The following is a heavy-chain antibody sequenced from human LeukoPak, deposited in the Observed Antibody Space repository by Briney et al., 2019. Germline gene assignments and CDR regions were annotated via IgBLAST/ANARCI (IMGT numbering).Heavy chain of an antibody. V-gene: IGHV1-8*01. CDR1: GYTFTSYD. D-gene: IGHD1-1*01. CDR2: MNPNSGNT. CDR3: AREARRGVEVKAFDI. Sequence: GASVNVSCKASGYTFTSYDINWVRQATGQGLEWMGWMNPNSGNTGHVQKFQGRVTMTRDTSIGTAYMELSSLTSEDTAVYYCAREARRGVEVKAFDIWGQGTMVTVSS. J-gene: IGHJ3*02.